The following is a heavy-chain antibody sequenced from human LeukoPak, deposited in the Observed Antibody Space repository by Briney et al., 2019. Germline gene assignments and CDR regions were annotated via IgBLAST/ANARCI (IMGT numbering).Heavy chain of an antibody. D-gene: IGHD5-18*01. Sequence: RGSLRLSCAASGFTFSSYSMNWVRQAPGKGLEWVSSISSSSTYIYYADSVKGRFTISRDNAKNSLYLQMNSLRAEDTAVYYCARDANSYGYNWGQGTLFTVSS. V-gene: IGHV3-21*01. CDR1: GFTFSSYS. J-gene: IGHJ4*02. CDR2: ISSSSTYI. CDR3: ARDANSYGYN.